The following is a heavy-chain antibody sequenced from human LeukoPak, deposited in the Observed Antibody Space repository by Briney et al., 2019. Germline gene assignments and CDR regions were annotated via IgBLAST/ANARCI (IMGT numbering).Heavy chain of an antibody. D-gene: IGHD1-26*01. CDR2: INHSGST. CDR1: GGSLSGYY. V-gene: IGHV4-34*01. CDR3: ARRGSGSFTN. J-gene: IGHJ4*02. Sequence: PSETLSLTCAVYGGSLSGYYWSWIRQPPGKGLEWIGEINHSGSTNYNPSLKSRVTISVDTSKNQFSLKLSSVTAADTAVYYCARRGSGSFTNWGQGTLVTVSS.